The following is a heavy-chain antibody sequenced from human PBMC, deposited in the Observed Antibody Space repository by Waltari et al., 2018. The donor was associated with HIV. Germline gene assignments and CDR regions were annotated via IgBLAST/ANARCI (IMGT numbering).Heavy chain of an antibody. V-gene: IGHV3-23*01. J-gene: IGHJ4*02. CDR3: AKVGLSGRWLLRRPFYFDY. Sequence: LLESGGNLVQPGGSLTLSCAASGFTCSSYAMIWVRQAPGKGLEWVSGISGSGGDTLFAASVKGRFTISRDASTVYLSMNRLTAEDTAVYYCAKVGLSGRWLLRRPFYFDYWGQGILVTVSS. CDR2: ISGSGGDT. CDR1: GFTCSSYA. D-gene: IGHD3-10*01.